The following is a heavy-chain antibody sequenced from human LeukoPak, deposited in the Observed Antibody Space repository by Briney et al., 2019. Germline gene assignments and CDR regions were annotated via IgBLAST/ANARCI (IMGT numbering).Heavy chain of an antibody. Sequence: SSETLSLTCTVSGYSISSGYYWGWIRQAPGKGLEWVSSISGSGGTTYYADSVKGRFTISRDNSKNTLYLQMNSLRGEDTAVYYCAKRDYWGQGTLVTVSS. J-gene: IGHJ4*02. V-gene: IGHV3-23*01. CDR3: AKRDY. CDR1: GYSISSGYY. CDR2: ISGSGGTT.